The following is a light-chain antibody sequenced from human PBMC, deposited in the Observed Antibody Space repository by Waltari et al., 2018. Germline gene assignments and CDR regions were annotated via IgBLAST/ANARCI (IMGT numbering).Light chain of an antibody. CDR1: SSNIGNHY. V-gene: IGLV1-51*01. Sequence: QSVLTQPPSVSAAPRQKVTISCSGSSSNIGNHYVSWYQQLPGTAPKLLIYDSDKRPSGIPDRFSGSKSGTSATLGITGLQTGDEADYFCGAWDSSLTAYVFGTGTKVTVL. CDR3: GAWDSSLTAYV. CDR2: DSD. J-gene: IGLJ1*01.